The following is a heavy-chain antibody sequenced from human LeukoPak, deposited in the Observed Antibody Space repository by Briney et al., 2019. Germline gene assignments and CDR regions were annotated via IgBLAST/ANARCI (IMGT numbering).Heavy chain of an antibody. V-gene: IGHV3-53*01. Sequence: PGGSLRLSCAASGFTVSDNYMGWVRQAPGKGLEGVSIIHSGGNTYYPDSVKGRFTISRDTSMNTLFLQMNSLRAEDTAVYYCARGYCPSSDCYEGRNLFDPWGQGTLVTVSS. J-gene: IGHJ5*02. CDR1: GFTVSDNY. CDR3: ARGYCPSSDCYEGRNLFDP. CDR2: IHSGGNT. D-gene: IGHD2-2*01.